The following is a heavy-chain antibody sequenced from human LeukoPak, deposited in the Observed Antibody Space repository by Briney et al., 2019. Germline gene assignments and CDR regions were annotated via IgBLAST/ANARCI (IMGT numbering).Heavy chain of an antibody. CDR2: IKQDGSEK. J-gene: IGHJ6*03. Sequence: GGSLRLSCAASGFTFSSYWMSWVRQAPGKGLECVANIKQDGSEKYYVDSVKGRFTISRDNAKNSLYLQMNSLRAEDTAVYYCARLPVPGVTTYYYYYYMDVWGKGTTVTVSS. CDR1: GFTFSSYW. D-gene: IGHD2-21*02. V-gene: IGHV3-7*01. CDR3: ARLPVPGVTTYYYYYYMDV.